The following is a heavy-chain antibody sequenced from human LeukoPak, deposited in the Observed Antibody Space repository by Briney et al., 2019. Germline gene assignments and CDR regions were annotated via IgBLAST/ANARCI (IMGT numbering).Heavy chain of an antibody. CDR3: SGGSRKPPVFGD. CDR1: GESLSGGY. J-gene: IGHJ4*02. Sequence: SETLSLTCAVYGESLSGGYWSWIRQPPGKGLEWIGEVDHYGSTNNNPSLKSRVTISVDTSKNQSSLRLYSVTAADTAVFFVSGGSRKPPVFGDWGQG. CDR2: VDHYGST. V-gene: IGHV4-34*01.